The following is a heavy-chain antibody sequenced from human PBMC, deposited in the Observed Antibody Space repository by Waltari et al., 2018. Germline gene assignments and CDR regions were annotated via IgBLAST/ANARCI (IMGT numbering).Heavy chain of an antibody. Sequence: QVQLVQSGAEVKKPGSSVKVSCKASGGTFSSYAISWVRQAPGQGLEWMGGIIPIFGTANYAQKFQGRVTITADESTSTAYMELSSLRSEDTAVYYCAREQRDFWSGYYTGWFDPWGQGTLVTVSS. D-gene: IGHD3-3*01. CDR2: IIPIFGTA. CDR1: GGTFSSYA. V-gene: IGHV1-69*13. J-gene: IGHJ5*02. CDR3: AREQRDFWSGYYTGWFDP.